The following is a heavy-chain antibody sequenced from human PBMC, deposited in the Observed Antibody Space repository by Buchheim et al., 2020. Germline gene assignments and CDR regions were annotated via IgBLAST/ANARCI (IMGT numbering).Heavy chain of an antibody. CDR1: GFSLSTSGMR. CDR3: NGVLSFYCYGMDV. V-gene: IGHV2-70*04. J-gene: IGHJ6*02. CDR2: IDWDDDK. D-gene: IGHD6-6*01. Sequence: QVTLKESGPALVKPTQTLTLTCNFSGFSLSTSGMRVSWIRQPPGKALEWLARIDWDDDKFYSPSLKTRLTISKDTSKNQVVLTMTNMYPVDTATYYCNGVLSFYCYGMDVWGQGTT.